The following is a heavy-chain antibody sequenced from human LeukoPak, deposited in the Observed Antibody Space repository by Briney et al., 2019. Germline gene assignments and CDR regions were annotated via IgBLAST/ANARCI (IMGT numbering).Heavy chain of an antibody. CDR3: ARLDIVVEPAAQGSFDY. V-gene: IGHV4-30-2*01. CDR2: IYHSGST. CDR1: GGSISSGGYY. D-gene: IGHD2-2*03. J-gene: IGHJ4*02. Sequence: SQTLSLTCTVSGGSISSGGYYWSWIRQPPGKGLEWIGYIYHSGSTYYNPSLKSRVTISVDRSRNQFSLKLSSVTAADTAVYYCARLDIVVEPAAQGSFDYWGQGTLVTVSS.